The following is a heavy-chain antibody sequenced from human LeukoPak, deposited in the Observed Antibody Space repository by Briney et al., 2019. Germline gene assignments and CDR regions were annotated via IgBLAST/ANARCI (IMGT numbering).Heavy chain of an antibody. V-gene: IGHV4-59*01. D-gene: IGHD3-9*01. CDR3: ARVEPNYDILTGYTSGFDP. CDR1: GGSISSYY. J-gene: IGHJ5*02. Sequence: SETLSLTCTVSGGSISSYYWSWIRQPPGKGLERIGYIYYSGSTNYNPSLKSRVTISVDTSKNQFSLKLSSVTAADTAVYYCARVEPNYDILTGYTSGFDPWGQGTLVTVSS. CDR2: IYYSGST.